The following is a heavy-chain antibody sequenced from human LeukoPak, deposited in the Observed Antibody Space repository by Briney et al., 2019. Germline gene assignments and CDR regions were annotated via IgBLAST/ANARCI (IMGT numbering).Heavy chain of an antibody. CDR1: GGSFSGYY. CDR2: INHSGST. V-gene: IGHV4-34*01. J-gene: IGHJ4*02. D-gene: IGHD6-13*01. Sequence: PSETLSLTCAVYGGSFSGYYWSWIRQPPGKGLEWIGEINHSGSTNYNPSLKSRVTISVDTSKNQFSLKLSSVTAADTAVYYCARHVSSSWLRLVDYFDYWGQGTLVTVSS. CDR3: ARHVSSSWLRLVDYFDY.